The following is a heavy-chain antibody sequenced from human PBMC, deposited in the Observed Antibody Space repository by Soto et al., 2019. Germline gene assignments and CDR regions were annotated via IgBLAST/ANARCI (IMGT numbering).Heavy chain of an antibody. V-gene: IGHV3-30-3*01. D-gene: IGHD3-10*01. J-gene: IGHJ4*02. CDR3: ARGGLGALSGY. Sequence: GGSLRLSCAASGFTFSSYAMHWVRQAPGKGLEWVAVISYDGSNKYYADSVKGRFTISRDNSKNTLYLQMNSLRAEDTAVYYCARGGLGALSGYWGQGTLVTVSS. CDR2: ISYDGSNK. CDR1: GFTFSSYA.